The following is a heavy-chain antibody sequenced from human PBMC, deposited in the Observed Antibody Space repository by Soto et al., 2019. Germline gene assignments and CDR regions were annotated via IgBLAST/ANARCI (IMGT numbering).Heavy chain of an antibody. D-gene: IGHD1-26*01. V-gene: IGHV3-30-3*01. Sequence: PGGSLRLSCAASGFTFSSYAMHWVRQAPGKGLEWVAVISYDGSNKYYADSVKGRFTISRDNSKNTLYLQMNSLRAEDTAVYYCARPPIGGGSYYYYWGQGTLVTVSS. J-gene: IGHJ4*02. CDR2: ISYDGSNK. CDR3: ARPPIGGGSYYYY. CDR1: GFTFSSYA.